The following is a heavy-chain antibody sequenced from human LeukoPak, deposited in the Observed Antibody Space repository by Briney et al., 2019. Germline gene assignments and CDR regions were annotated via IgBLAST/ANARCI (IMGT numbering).Heavy chain of an antibody. V-gene: IGHV3-30-3*01. CDR3: ASTFGRITMVRGEIN. D-gene: IGHD3-10*01. J-gene: IGHJ4*02. CDR1: GFTFSSYA. Sequence: PGGSLRLSCAASGFTFSSYAMHWVRQAPGKGLEWVAVISYDGSNKYYADSVKGRFTISRDNPKNTLYLQMNSLRAEDTAVYYCASTFGRITMVRGEINWGQGTLVTVSS. CDR2: ISYDGSNK.